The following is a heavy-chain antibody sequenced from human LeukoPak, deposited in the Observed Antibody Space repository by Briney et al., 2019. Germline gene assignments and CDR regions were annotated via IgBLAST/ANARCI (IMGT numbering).Heavy chain of an antibody. V-gene: IGHV3-23*01. CDR2: IGGTGDTT. Sequence: GGSLRLSCAASGFTFRLYAMSWVRQAPGKGPEWVSAIGGTGDTTYYSDSVRGRFTSSRDNSKTTLYLQMNSLRVEDTAIYYCAKDRGPYVGIPKNWFDPWGQGTLVAVSS. CDR1: GFTFRLYA. D-gene: IGHD3-16*01. J-gene: IGHJ5*02. CDR3: AKDRGPYVGIPKNWFDP.